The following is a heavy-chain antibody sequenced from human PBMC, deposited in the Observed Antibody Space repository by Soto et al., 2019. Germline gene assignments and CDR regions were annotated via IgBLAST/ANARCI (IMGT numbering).Heavy chain of an antibody. CDR1: GYTFTSYG. CDR3: ARDHSVRITMIVVVSYGMDV. CDR2: ISAYNGNT. J-gene: IGHJ6*02. V-gene: IGHV1-18*01. Sequence: ASVEVSCKXSGYTFTSYGISWVRQAPGQGLEWMGWISAYNGNTNYAQKLQGRVTMTTDTSTSTAYMELRSLRSDDAAVYYCARDHSVRITMIVVVSYGMDVWGQGTTVTVSS. D-gene: IGHD3-22*01.